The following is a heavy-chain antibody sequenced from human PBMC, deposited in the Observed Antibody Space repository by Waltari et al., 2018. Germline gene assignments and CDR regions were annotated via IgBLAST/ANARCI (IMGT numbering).Heavy chain of an antibody. V-gene: IGHV1-8*01. Sequence: QVQLVQSGAEVKKPGASVKVSCQASGYTFTSYDINWVPQATGPGLEWMGWMNPNSGNTGYAQKFQGRVTMTRNTSISTAYMELSSLRSEDTAVYYCARGDLLSRLRTYYYYGMDVWGQGTTVTVSS. CDR3: ARGDLLSRLRTYYYYGMDV. D-gene: IGHD3-10*01. J-gene: IGHJ6*02. CDR1: GYTFTSYD. CDR2: MNPNSGNT.